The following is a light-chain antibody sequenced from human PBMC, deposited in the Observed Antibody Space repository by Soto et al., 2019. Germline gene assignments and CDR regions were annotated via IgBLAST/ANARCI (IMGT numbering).Light chain of an antibody. V-gene: IGKV1-6*01. Sequence: AIQMTQSPSSLSAPVRDRVTITCRASQGIGDDLGWYQQKPGKAPKLLIYAASNLQSGVPSRFSGSGSGTDFTLTISSLQPEDFATYYCLQDYSYPRTFGQGTKVEI. CDR2: AAS. CDR1: QGIGDD. J-gene: IGKJ1*01. CDR3: LQDYSYPRT.